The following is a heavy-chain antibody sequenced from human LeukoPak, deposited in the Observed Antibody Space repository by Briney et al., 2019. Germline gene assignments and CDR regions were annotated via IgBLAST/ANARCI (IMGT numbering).Heavy chain of an antibody. J-gene: IGHJ4*02. CDR2: ISYDGSNK. Sequence: PGRSLRLSCAASGFTFSSYGMHWVRQAPGKGLEWVAVISYDGSNKYYADSVKGRFTISRDNSKNMLYLQMNSLRAEDTAVYYCAKGGVPVVSPAVNWGQGTLVTVSS. CDR3: AKGGVPVVSPAVN. D-gene: IGHD2-2*01. V-gene: IGHV3-30*18. CDR1: GFTFSSYG.